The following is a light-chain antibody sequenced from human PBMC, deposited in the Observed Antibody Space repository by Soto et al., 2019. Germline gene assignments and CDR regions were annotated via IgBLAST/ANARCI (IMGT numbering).Light chain of an antibody. CDR2: DAY. CDR1: QSFRGL. J-gene: IGKJ1*01. CDR3: QQHSHWPPWT. V-gene: IGKV3-11*01. Sequence: EIGLSQSPGTLSLSPGERATLSCRASQSFRGLLAWYQQKPGQAPRLLIYDAYNRATGIPARFSGSGSGTDFTLTISNLEPEDFAVYYCQQHSHWPPWTFGQGSNVAIK.